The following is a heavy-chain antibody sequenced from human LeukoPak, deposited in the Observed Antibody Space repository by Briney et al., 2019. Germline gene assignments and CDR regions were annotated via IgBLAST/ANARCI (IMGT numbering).Heavy chain of an antibody. CDR2: ISGSGGST. CDR3: AKDHCSGDACFSDY. CDR1: GFTFSSYA. J-gene: IGHJ4*02. Sequence: GGSLRLSCAASGFTFSSYAMSWVRQALGKGLEWVSAISGSGGSTYYADSVKGRFTISRDNSKNTLYLQMSSLRGEDTAVYYCAKDHCSGDACFSDYWGQGTLVTVSS. D-gene: IGHD2-15*01. V-gene: IGHV3-23*01.